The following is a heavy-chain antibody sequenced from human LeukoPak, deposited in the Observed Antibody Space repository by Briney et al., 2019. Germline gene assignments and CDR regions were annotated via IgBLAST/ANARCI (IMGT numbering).Heavy chain of an antibody. CDR2: INPNSGGT. CDR1: GYTFTSYA. D-gene: IGHD2-2*01. CDR3: VTEGYCTSDSCYVH. Sequence: ASVKVSCKASGYTFTSYAMNWVRQAPGQGLEWMGWINPNSGGTNYAQKFQGWVTMTRDTSISTAYMELSRLRSDDTAVYYCVTEGYCTSDSCYVHWGQGTLVTVSS. J-gene: IGHJ4*02. V-gene: IGHV1-2*04.